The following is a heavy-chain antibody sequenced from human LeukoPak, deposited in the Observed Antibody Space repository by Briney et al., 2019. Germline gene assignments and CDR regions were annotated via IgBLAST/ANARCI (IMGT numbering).Heavy chain of an antibody. CDR3: ARDPRGAVAGFDY. J-gene: IGHJ4*02. Sequence: SETLSLTRTVSGYSISSGYYWGWIRQPPGKGLEWIGSIYHSGSTYYNPSLKSRVTISVDTSKNQFSLKLSSVTAADTAVYYCARDPRGAVAGFDYWGQGTLVTVSS. CDR1: GYSISSGYY. V-gene: IGHV4-38-2*02. CDR2: IYHSGST. D-gene: IGHD6-19*01.